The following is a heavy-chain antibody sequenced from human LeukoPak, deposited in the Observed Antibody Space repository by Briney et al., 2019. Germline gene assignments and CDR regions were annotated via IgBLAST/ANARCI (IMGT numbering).Heavy chain of an antibody. CDR1: GGSISSGDYY. CDR2: IYYSGST. Sequence: SETLSLTCTVSGGSISSGDYYWTWIRQHPGKGLEWIGYIYYSGSTYYNPSLKSRVTISIDTSKNQFSLKLSSVTAADTAVYYCARDPPRYCSSTSCYTDYWGQGTLVTVSS. J-gene: IGHJ4*02. V-gene: IGHV4-31*03. CDR3: ARDPPRYCSSTSCYTDY. D-gene: IGHD2-2*02.